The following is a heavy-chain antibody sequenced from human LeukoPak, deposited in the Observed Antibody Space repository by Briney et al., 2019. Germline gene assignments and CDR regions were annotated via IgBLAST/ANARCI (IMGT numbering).Heavy chain of an antibody. CDR2: VYHSGST. J-gene: IGHJ4*02. CDR1: GYSITSGYY. CDR3: ARDSDGAYDLVDY. D-gene: IGHD4-17*01. V-gene: IGHV4-38-2*02. Sequence: SETLSLTCAVSGYSITSGYYWGWIRQPPGKGLEWIGSVYHSGSTYYNPSLKSRVTMSVDTPKNQFSLKLNSVTAADTAVYYCARDSDGAYDLVDYWGQGTLVTVSS.